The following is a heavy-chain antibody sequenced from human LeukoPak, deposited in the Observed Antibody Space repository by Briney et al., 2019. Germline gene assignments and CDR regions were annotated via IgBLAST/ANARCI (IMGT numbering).Heavy chain of an antibody. CDR3: ARGGSCLSAFDI. J-gene: IGHJ3*02. D-gene: IGHD1-26*01. CDR1: GFTFSSYA. Sequence: PGGSLRLSCAASGFTFSSYAMHWVRQAPGKGLEYVSAISSNGGSTYYANSVKGRFTISRDNSKNTLYLQMNSLRAEDTAVYYCARGGSCLSAFDIWGQGTMVTVSS. CDR2: ISSNGGST. V-gene: IGHV3-64*01.